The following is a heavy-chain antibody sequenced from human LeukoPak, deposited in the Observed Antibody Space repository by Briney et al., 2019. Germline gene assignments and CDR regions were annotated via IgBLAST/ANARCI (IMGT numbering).Heavy chain of an antibody. D-gene: IGHD3-3*01. CDR1: GFTFSSYA. J-gene: IGHJ4*02. Sequence: GGSLRLSCAASGFTFSSYAMSWVRQAPGKGLEWVSAISGSGGSTYYADSVKGRFTIPRDNSKNTLYLQMNSLRAEDTAVYYCGKDPPPYYDCWSGWSGIDYWGQGTLVTDSS. V-gene: IGHV3-23*01. CDR2: ISGSGGST. CDR3: GKDPPPYYDCWSGWSGIDY.